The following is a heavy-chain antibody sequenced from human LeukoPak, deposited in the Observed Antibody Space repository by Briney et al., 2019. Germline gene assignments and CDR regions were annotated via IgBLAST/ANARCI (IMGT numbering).Heavy chain of an antibody. D-gene: IGHD4-17*01. Sequence: PGGSLRLSCAASGFTFSSYGMHWVRQAPGKGLEWVAVISYDGSNKYYAGSVKGRFTISRDNSKNTLYLQMNSLSAEDTAVYYCAKDGSTVTTRYYFDYWGQGTLVTVSS. CDR3: AKDGSTVTTRYYFDY. CDR2: ISYDGSNK. CDR1: GFTFSSYG. J-gene: IGHJ4*02. V-gene: IGHV3-30*18.